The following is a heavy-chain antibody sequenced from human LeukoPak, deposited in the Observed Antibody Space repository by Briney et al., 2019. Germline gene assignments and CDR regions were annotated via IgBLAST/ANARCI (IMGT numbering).Heavy chain of an antibody. J-gene: IGHJ6*02. CDR1: GYTFTGYY. Sequence: ASVKVSCKASGYTFTGYYMHWVRQAPGQGLEWMGWINPNSGGTNYAQKFQGWVTMTRGTSISTAYMELSRLRSDDTAVYYCARDLWFGELLYREPYYYYGMDVWGQGTTVTVSS. CDR2: INPNSGGT. D-gene: IGHD3-10*01. CDR3: ARDLWFGELLYREPYYYYGMDV. V-gene: IGHV1-2*04.